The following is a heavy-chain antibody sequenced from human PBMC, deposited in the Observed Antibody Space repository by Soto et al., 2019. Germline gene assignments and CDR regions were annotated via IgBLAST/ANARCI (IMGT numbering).Heavy chain of an antibody. D-gene: IGHD3-10*01. CDR2: IYNDGTT. CDR1: VLPVAGSY. J-gene: IGHJ6*02. CDR3: VRPLPSGQTHARDV. V-gene: IGHV3-53*01. Sequence: PGWSLRLSCVSSVLPVAGSYMAWVRQAPGKGLEWASVIYNDGTTYYSQSVEGRFTISRDTSKNTLYLQMDRLRDEDTAVYYCVRPLPSGQTHARDVWGQGTTVTVSS.